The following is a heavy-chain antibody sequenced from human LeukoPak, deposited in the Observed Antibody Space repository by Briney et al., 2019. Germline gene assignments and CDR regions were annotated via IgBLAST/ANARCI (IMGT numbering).Heavy chain of an antibody. Sequence: GRSLRLSCAASGFTFSSYGMHWVRQAPGKGLEWVAVIWHDGSNKYYADSVKGRFTISRDNSKNTLYLQMNSLRAEDTAVYYCAKDGWPYWYFDLWGRGTLVTVSS. V-gene: IGHV3-33*06. D-gene: IGHD2-15*01. CDR1: GFTFSSYG. CDR2: IWHDGSNK. J-gene: IGHJ2*01. CDR3: AKDGWPYWYFDL.